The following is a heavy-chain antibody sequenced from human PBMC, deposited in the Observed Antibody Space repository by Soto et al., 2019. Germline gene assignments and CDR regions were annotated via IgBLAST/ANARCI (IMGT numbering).Heavy chain of an antibody. J-gene: IGHJ4*02. Sequence: EVQLLESGGGLVQPGGSLSLSCAASGFTFSSYAMSWVRQAPGKGLEWVSAISGSGGRTYYADSVKGRFTISRDNSKNTLYLQMNSLRAEDTAVYYCAKGVAAMGSYYFDYWGQGTLVTVSS. CDR1: GFTFSSYA. D-gene: IGHD2-15*01. V-gene: IGHV3-23*01. CDR3: AKGVAAMGSYYFDY. CDR2: ISGSGGRT.